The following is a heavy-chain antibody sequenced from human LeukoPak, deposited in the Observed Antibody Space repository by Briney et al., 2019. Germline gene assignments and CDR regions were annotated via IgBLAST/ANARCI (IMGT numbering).Heavy chain of an antibody. Sequence: GGALRLSCAPSGFSFCGSAMYWVRQAFGEGLEWVGRIISKADSSATAYAASVKGRFTISRDDSKNTAYMQMNRLKTEDTAVYYCTSGPSTVPNDSGDYGGMDVWGKGTTVTVSS. V-gene: IGHV3-73*01. D-gene: IGHD4-17*01. CDR3: TSGPSTVPNDSGDYGGMDV. CDR2: IISKADSSAT. CDR1: GFSFCGSA. J-gene: IGHJ6*04.